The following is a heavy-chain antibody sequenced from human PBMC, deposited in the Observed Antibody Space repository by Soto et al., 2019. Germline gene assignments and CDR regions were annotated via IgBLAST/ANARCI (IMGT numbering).Heavy chain of an antibody. J-gene: IGHJ4*02. Sequence: PGGSLRLSCAASGFTFSSYGMHWVRQAPGKGLEWVAVIWYDGSNKYYADSVKGRFTISRDNSKNTLYLQMNSLRAEDTAVYYCARDHSGWYGYFDYWGQGTLVTVSS. V-gene: IGHV3-33*01. CDR3: ARDHSGWYGYFDY. D-gene: IGHD6-19*01. CDR2: IWYDGSNK. CDR1: GFTFSSYG.